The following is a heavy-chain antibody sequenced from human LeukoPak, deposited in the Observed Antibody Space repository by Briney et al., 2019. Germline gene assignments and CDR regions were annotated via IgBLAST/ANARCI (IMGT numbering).Heavy chain of an antibody. D-gene: IGHD4-17*01. CDR1: DGSISGAAYY. Sequence: PSETLSLTCTVSDGSISGAAYYWGWFRQPPGKRPEWIGNILYSGTVYYNPSLKSRVTISVATSKNQFPLKLSSVTAADTAVYFCARVTRYDNSRNNYYMDVWGKGTTVTVSS. CDR2: ILYSGTV. CDR3: ARVTRYDNSRNNYYMDV. J-gene: IGHJ6*03. V-gene: IGHV4-39*06.